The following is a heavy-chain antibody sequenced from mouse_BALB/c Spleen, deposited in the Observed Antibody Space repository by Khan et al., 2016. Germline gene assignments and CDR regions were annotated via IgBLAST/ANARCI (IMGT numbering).Heavy chain of an antibody. CDR2: ISFSGCT. J-gene: IGHJ4*01. Sequence: EVKLEESGPGLVKPSQSLSLTCTVTGYSITSDYAWNWLRQFPGNKLEWMGYISFSGCTSYNPSLKSRFSITRDTSKDQFFLQLNSATTEDTATYYCTRVGSSYEGSMDYWGQGTSVTVSS. CDR3: TRVGSSYEGSMDY. V-gene: IGHV3-2*02. CDR1: GYSITSDYA. D-gene: IGHD1-1*01.